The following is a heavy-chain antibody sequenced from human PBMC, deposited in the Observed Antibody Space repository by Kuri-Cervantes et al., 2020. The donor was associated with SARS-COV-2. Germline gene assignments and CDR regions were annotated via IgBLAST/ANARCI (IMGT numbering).Heavy chain of an antibody. D-gene: IGHD3-3*01. CDR3: TRDDFWSGYFED. Sequence: GESLKISCAASGFTFSSYAMHWVRQAPGKGLEWVGFSRSKAYGGTTEYAASVKGRFTISRNDYKSIAYLQMNSLKTEDTAVYYCTRDDFWSGYFEDWGQGTLVTVSS. J-gene: IGHJ4*02. V-gene: IGHV3-49*04. CDR2: SRSKAYGGTT. CDR1: GFTFSSYA.